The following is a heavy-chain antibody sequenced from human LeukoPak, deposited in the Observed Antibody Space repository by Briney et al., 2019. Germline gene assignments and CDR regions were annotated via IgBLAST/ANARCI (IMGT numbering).Heavy chain of an antibody. CDR1: GGTFSSYA. Sequence: GASVKVSCKASGGTFSSYAISWVRQAPGQGLEWMGRIIPIFGTANYAQKFQGRVTITADESTSTAYMELSSLRSEDTAVYYCASGEGGAAFDIWGQGTMVTVSS. D-gene: IGHD3-10*01. V-gene: IGHV1-69*13. CDR2: IIPIFGTA. J-gene: IGHJ3*02. CDR3: ASGEGGAAFDI.